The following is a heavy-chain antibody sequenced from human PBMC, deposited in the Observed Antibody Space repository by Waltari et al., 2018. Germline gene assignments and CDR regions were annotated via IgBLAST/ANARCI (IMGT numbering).Heavy chain of an antibody. V-gene: IGHV4-39*07. Sequence: QLQLQESGPGLVKPSETLSLTCTVSGGSISSSSYYWGWIRQPPGKGLEWIGSIYYSGSTYYNPSLKSRVTISVDTSKNQFSLKLSSVTAADTAVYYWARLSSIVSFDIRGQGTMVTVSS. CDR3: ARLSSIVSFDI. D-gene: IGHD6-6*01. CDR2: IYYSGST. CDR1: GGSISSSSYY. J-gene: IGHJ3*02.